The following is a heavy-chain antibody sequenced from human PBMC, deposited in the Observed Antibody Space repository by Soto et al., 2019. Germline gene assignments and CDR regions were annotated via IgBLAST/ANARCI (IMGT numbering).Heavy chain of an antibody. V-gene: IGHV5-10-1*01. CDR1: GYSFTSYW. J-gene: IGHJ6*02. D-gene: IGHD5-12*01. CDR2: IDPSDSYT. Sequence: PGGSLKISCKGSGYSFTSYWISWVRQMPGKGLEWMGRIDPSDSYTNYSPSFQGHVTISADKSISTAYLQWSSLKASDTAMYYCALIVATIEYGMDVWGQGTTVTVSS. CDR3: ALIVATIEYGMDV.